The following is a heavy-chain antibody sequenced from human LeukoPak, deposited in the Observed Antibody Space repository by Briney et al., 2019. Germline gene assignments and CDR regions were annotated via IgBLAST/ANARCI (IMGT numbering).Heavy chain of an antibody. J-gene: IGHJ2*01. D-gene: IGHD3-22*01. V-gene: IGHV3-23*01. Sequence: GGSMRLSSVAFGFLFSSYAMSWVRPAPGEGLEWVSLIGDSGGDTHYSDSVNGRFTISRDNSQNTLYLQMNSLRAEDTAIYYCAKLDGVTMTDWYFDLWGRGTLVTVSS. CDR2: IGDSGGDT. CDR1: GFLFSSYA. CDR3: AKLDGVTMTDWYFDL.